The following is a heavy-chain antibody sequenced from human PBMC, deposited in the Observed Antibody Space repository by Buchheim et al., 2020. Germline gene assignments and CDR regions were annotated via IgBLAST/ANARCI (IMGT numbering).Heavy chain of an antibody. D-gene: IGHD2-2*01. CDR3: AKDRAPRYSSTSCCYGMDV. V-gene: IGHV3-23*01. J-gene: IGHJ6*02. Sequence: EVQLLESGGGLVQPGGSLRLSCAASGFTFSSYAMSWVRQAPGKGLEWVSAISGSGGSTYYADSVKGRFTISRAKSKNTLYLKMNSLRAEDTAVYYCAKDRAPRYSSTSCCYGMDVWGQGTT. CDR1: GFTFSSYA. CDR2: ISGSGGST.